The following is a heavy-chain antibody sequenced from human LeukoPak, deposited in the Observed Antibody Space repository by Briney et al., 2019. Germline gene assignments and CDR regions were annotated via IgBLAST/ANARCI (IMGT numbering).Heavy chain of an antibody. Sequence: HPGGSLRLSWAASGLTFNNYWTSWVRQAPGKWLGWVATIKQDGSKKYYVDSVKGRLTISRDNAKNSLYLQMNSLRAEETAVYYCARGSGITAGGTDYWGQGTLVTVS. CDR3: ARGSGITAGGTDY. V-gene: IGHV3-7*01. J-gene: IGHJ4*02. CDR1: GLTFNNYW. D-gene: IGHD6-13*01. CDR2: IKQDGSKK.